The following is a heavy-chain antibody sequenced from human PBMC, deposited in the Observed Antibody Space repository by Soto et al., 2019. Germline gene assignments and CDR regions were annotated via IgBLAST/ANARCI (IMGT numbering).Heavy chain of an antibody. D-gene: IGHD1-26*01. J-gene: IGHJ4*02. CDR3: ARDQDSGSYGFYFDY. CDR1: GFPIANYA. V-gene: IGHV3-23*01. CDR2: ISGSAGNT. Sequence: PGGSLRLSCAASGFPIANYAMNWVRQAPGKGLEWVSSISGSAGNTYYADSVKGRFTVSRDNSRSTLYLQMNSLRGEDTAVYYCARDQDSGSYGFYFDYWGQGTLVTVSS.